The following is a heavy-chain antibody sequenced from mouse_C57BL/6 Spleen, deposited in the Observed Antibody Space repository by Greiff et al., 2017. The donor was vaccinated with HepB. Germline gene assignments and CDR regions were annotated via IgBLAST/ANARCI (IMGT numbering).Heavy chain of an antibody. D-gene: IGHD2-1*01. CDR2: IYPGSGNT. Sequence: QVQLQQSGPELVKPGASVKISCKASGYSFTSYYIHWVKQRPGQGLEWIGWIYPGSGNTKYNEKFKGKATLTEDTSSSTAYMQLSSLTSEDSAVYYCARRDYGNYYAMDYWGQGTSVTVSS. CDR3: ARRDYGNYYAMDY. CDR1: GYSFTSYY. J-gene: IGHJ4*01. V-gene: IGHV1-66*01.